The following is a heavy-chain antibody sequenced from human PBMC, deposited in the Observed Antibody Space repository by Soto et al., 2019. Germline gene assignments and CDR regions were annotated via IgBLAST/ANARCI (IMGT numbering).Heavy chain of an antibody. Sequence: QVNLVQSGTEMKKPGSSVMVSCKVSGGDLSNSGISWVRQAPGQGLEWMGGIFPLLAMVDYSQKFQGRVTISAAESTNTAYMDLGSLRSVATAVYYCTKDDGAGFKSWGQGTLVIVSS. CDR2: IFPLLAMV. CDR3: TKDDGAGFKS. V-gene: IGHV1-69*04. D-gene: IGHD1-26*01. J-gene: IGHJ4*02. CDR1: GGDLSNSG.